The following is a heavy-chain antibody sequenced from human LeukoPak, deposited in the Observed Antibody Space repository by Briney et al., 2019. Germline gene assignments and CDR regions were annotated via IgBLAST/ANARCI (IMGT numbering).Heavy chain of an antibody. CDR1: GGSICGSSYY. CDR3: ARGSYDILTGYSTLGEY. CDR2: IYYSGST. Sequence: SETLSLTCTVSGGSICGSSYYWGWIRQPPGKGLEWIGSIYYSGSTYYKPSLKSRVTISLDTSKNHFYLKLSSVTAADTAVYYCARGSYDILTGYSTLGEYWGQGTLVTVSS. J-gene: IGHJ4*02. V-gene: IGHV4-39*02. D-gene: IGHD3-9*01.